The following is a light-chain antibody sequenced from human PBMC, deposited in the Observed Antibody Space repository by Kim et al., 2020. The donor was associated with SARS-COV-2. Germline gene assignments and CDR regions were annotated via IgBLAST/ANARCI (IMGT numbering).Light chain of an antibody. CDR2: GAS. Sequence: EIVMTQSPAILSVSPGERATLSCRGSQTINNNLAWYQQKPGQAPRLLIYGASTRATGIPARFSGSGSGTEFTLTITSLQSEDFAVYSCQQYNDWPLTFGGGTKVDIK. V-gene: IGKV3-15*01. CDR1: QTINNN. CDR3: QQYNDWPLT. J-gene: IGKJ4*01.